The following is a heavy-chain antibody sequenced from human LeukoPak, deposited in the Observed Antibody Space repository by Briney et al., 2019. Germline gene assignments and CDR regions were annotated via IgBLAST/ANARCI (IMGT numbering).Heavy chain of an antibody. CDR3: AREKDYSGSGNYYPYFDS. V-gene: IGHV4-4*08. Sequence: SETLSLTCSVSGDSINNDYWSWIRQPPGKALEWIGYIYNSVSVRYNPALRSRVTIFADTSTNEFSLNLTSVTAADTAVYYCAREKDYSGSGNYYPYFDSWGHGTLVTVSS. CDR1: GDSINNDY. J-gene: IGHJ4*01. CDR2: IYNSVSV. D-gene: IGHD3-10*01.